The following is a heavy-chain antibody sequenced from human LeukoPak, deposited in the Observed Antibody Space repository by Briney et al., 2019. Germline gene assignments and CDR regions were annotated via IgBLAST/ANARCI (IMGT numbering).Heavy chain of an antibody. J-gene: IGHJ4*02. CDR3: ARKYYDFWSGSPTALDY. V-gene: IGHV4-61*01. CDR2: IYNGVNT. Sequence: PSETLSLTCTVSGASVSSASYWSWIRQPPGKGVEWIAHIYNGVNTNYNPSLKSRVTISVDTSKNQFSLRLNSVTAADTAVYYCARKYYDFWSGSPTALDYWGQGTLVTVSS. CDR1: GASVSSASY. D-gene: IGHD3-3*01.